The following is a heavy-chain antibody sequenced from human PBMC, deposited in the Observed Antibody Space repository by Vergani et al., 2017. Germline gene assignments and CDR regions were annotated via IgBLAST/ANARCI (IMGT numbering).Heavy chain of an antibody. J-gene: IGHJ6*04. V-gene: IGHV1-69*02. Sequence: QVQLVQSGAEVKKPGSSVKVSCKASGGTFSSYTISWVRQAPGQGLEWMGRIIPILGIASYAQQFQGRVTITADKPTSTAYMALRSLRSEDTAVYSCARGGCSGTSCYGGGYYYGMDVWGEGTTVTVSS. CDR1: GGTFSSYT. CDR2: IIPILGIA. CDR3: ARGGCSGTSCYGGGYYYGMDV. D-gene: IGHD2-2*01.